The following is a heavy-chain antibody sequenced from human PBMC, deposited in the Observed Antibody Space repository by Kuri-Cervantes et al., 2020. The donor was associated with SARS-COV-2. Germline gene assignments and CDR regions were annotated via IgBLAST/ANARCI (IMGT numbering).Heavy chain of an antibody. CDR2: IYYSGST. Sequence: SETLSLTCTVSGGPISSYHWSWIRQPPGKGLEWIGYIYYSGSTYYHPSLKSRVTISVDTSKNQFSQKLSSVTAADTAVYYCARSSDYGGYYFDYWGQGTLVTVSS. J-gene: IGHJ4*02. CDR3: ARSSDYGGYYFDY. CDR1: GGPISSYH. D-gene: IGHD4-23*01. V-gene: IGHV4-59*04.